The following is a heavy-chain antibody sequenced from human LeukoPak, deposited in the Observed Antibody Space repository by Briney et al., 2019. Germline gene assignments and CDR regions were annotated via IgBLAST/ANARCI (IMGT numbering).Heavy chain of an antibody. J-gene: IGHJ4*02. V-gene: IGHV3-23*01. CDR2: ISGSGGST. CDR3: AKASARMYYFDY. Sequence: GGSLRLSCAAPGFTFSSYAMSWVRQAPGKGLEWVSAISGSGGSTYYADSVKGRFTISRDNSKNTLYLQMNSLRAEDTAVYYCAKASARMYYFDYWGQGTLVTVSS. CDR1: GFTFSSYA.